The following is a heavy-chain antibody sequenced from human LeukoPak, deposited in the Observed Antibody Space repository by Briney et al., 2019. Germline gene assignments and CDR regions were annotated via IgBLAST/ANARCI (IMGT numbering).Heavy chain of an antibody. CDR1: GYTFTSYG. Sequence: ASVKVSCKASGYTFTSYGISWVRQAPGQGLEWMGWISAYNGNTNYAQNLQGRVTMTTDTSTSTAYMELRSLRSEDTAVYYCARGAVVVPAAYYYYYMDVWGKGTTVTISS. J-gene: IGHJ6*03. CDR3: ARGAVVVPAAYYYYYMDV. V-gene: IGHV1-18*01. D-gene: IGHD2-2*01. CDR2: ISAYNGNT.